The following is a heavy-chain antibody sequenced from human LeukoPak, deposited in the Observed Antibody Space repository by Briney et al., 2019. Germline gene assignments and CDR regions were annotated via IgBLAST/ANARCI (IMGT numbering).Heavy chain of an antibody. CDR3: ARGPGMIVVVTDQPFDY. V-gene: IGHV4-4*07. CDR1: GGSISSYY. Sequence: PSETLSLTCTVSGGSISSYYWSWIRQPAGKGLEWIGRIYTSGSTNYNPSLKSRVTMSVDTSKNQFSLKLSSVTAADTAVYYCARGPGMIVVVTDQPFDYWGQGTLVTVSS. CDR2: IYTSGST. D-gene: IGHD3-22*01. J-gene: IGHJ4*02.